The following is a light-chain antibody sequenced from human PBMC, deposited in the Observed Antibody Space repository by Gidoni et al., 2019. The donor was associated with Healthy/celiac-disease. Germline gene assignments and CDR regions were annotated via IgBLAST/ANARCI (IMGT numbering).Light chain of an antibody. CDR2: ATT. CDR3: HQSHSTPYT. J-gene: IGKJ2*01. Sequence: DIQTTQSPSSLSASVGDRVIITCRTSQCINNFVNWHQQKPWKAPKLLIYATTSLPSWVPSRFSGSRSGTDFTLTIRSLQPEDFATYYCHQSHSTPYTFXQXTKVEIK. CDR1: QCINNF. V-gene: IGKV1-39*01.